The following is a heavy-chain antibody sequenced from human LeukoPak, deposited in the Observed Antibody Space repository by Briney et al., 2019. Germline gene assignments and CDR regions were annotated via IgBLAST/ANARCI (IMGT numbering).Heavy chain of an antibody. CDR1: GFTFSSYA. J-gene: IGHJ4*02. CDR2: ISSSSSYI. CDR3: AKDSRYYDSSGYQGY. D-gene: IGHD3-22*01. V-gene: IGHV3-23*01. Sequence: GGSLRLSCAASGFTFSSYAMSWVRQAPGKGLEWVSAISSSSSYIYYADSVKGRFTISRDNSKNTLYLQMNSLRAEDTAVYYCAKDSRYYDSSGYQGYWGQGTLVTVSS.